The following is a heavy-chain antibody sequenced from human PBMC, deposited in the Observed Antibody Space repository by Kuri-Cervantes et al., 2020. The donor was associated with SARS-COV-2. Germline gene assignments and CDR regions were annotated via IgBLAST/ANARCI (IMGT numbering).Heavy chain of an antibody. Sequence: GESLKISCAASGFTFSDYYMNWVRQAPGKGLEWVSSISSSSTIYYADSVKGRFTISRDNSKNTLYLQMNSLRAEDTAVYYCAKGLWFGELFSYGMDVWGQGTTVTVSS. CDR2: ISSSSTI. J-gene: IGHJ6*02. V-gene: IGHV3-69-1*01. CDR3: AKGLWFGELFSYGMDV. D-gene: IGHD3-10*01. CDR1: GFTFSDYY.